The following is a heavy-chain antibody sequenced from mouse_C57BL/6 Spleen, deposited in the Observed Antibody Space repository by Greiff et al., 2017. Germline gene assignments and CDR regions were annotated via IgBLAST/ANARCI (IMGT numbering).Heavy chain of an antibody. Sequence: EVMLVESGGGLVKPGGSLKLSCAASGFTFSSYAMSWVRQTPGKRLEWVATISDGGSYTYYPDNVKGRFTISRDNAKNNLYLQMSHLKSEDTAMYYCARDRRGSSPFDYWGQGTTLTVSS. CDR3: ARDRRGSSPFDY. D-gene: IGHD1-1*01. J-gene: IGHJ2*01. V-gene: IGHV5-4*01. CDR1: GFTFSSYA. CDR2: ISDGGSYT.